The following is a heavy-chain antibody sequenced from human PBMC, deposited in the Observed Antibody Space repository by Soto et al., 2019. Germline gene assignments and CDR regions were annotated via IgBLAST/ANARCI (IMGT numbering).Heavy chain of an antibody. CDR1: GGSNIRDGYY. Sequence: QVQLQESGPGLVKPSQTLSLTCTVSGGSNIRDGYYWSWIRQHPRKGLEWIAYISYSGRSYSNPSPKSRVTISADTSKNQFSLRLTSVTAADTAVYFCARATPAGSADFWGQGTLVTVSS. J-gene: IGHJ4*02. CDR3: ARATPAGSADF. V-gene: IGHV4-31*03. D-gene: IGHD2-2*01. CDR2: ISYSGRS.